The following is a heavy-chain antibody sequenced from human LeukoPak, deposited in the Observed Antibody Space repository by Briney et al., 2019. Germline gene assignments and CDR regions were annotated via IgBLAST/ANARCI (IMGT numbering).Heavy chain of an antibody. CDR3: ARVPAAIISFVDY. J-gene: IGHJ4*02. Sequence: GGSLRLSCAASGFTSSSYAMSWVRQAPGKGLEWVSAISGSGGSTYYADSVKGRFTISRDNSKNTLYLQMNSLRAEDTAVYYCARVPAAIISFVDYWGQGTLVTVSS. CDR2: ISGSGGST. V-gene: IGHV3-23*01. CDR1: GFTSSSYA. D-gene: IGHD2-2*02.